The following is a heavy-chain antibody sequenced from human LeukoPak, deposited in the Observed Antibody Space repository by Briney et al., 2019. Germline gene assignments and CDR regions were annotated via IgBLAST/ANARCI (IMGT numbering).Heavy chain of an antibody. V-gene: IGHV1-3*01. Sequence: ASVKVSCKASGYTFTSYAMHWVRQAPGQRLEWMGWVNAGNGNTKYSQKFQGRVTITRDTSASTAYMELSSLRSEDTAVYYCARRPQGLLWFGELAWFDPWGQGTLVTVSS. CDR1: GYTFTSYA. D-gene: IGHD3-10*01. J-gene: IGHJ5*02. CDR3: ARRPQGLLWFGELAWFDP. CDR2: VNAGNGNT.